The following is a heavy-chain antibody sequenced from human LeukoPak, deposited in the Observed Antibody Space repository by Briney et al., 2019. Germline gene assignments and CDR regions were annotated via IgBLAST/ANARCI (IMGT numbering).Heavy chain of an antibody. Sequence: GGSLRLSCAGSGFTFSSYWMSWVRQAPGKGLEWVANIKQDGSEKYYVDSVKGRFTISRDNAKNSLYLQMNSLRAEDTAVYYCAREEGLVLDYWGQGTLVTVSS. V-gene: IGHV3-7*01. CDR2: IKQDGSEK. CDR1: GFTFSSYW. D-gene: IGHD2-8*02. CDR3: AREEGLVLDY. J-gene: IGHJ4*02.